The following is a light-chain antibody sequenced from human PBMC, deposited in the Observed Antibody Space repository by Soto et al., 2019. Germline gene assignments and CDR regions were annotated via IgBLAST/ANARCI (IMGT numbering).Light chain of an antibody. V-gene: IGKV3-15*01. Sequence: EVVLTQSPDTLSLSPGETATLSCRASQSVSNNLAWYQQRPGQTPRLLIYGASTRATGIPARFSGSGSGTDFTLTISSLQSEDFAVYYCQQYNNWRTFGQGTKVDIK. J-gene: IGKJ1*01. CDR2: GAS. CDR3: QQYNNWRT. CDR1: QSVSNN.